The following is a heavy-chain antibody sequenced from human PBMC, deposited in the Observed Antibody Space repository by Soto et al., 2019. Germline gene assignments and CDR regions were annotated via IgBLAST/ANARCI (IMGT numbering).Heavy chain of an antibody. D-gene: IGHD4-17*01. CDR2: INSDGSSI. CDR3: ARNYGGNYDY. V-gene: IGHV3-74*01. Sequence: EVQLVESGGGLVQPGGSLRLSCSASGFTFSSYWMQWVRQAPGKGLVWVSRINSDGSSISYEDSVKGRFTISRDNAKNTLYLQMNSLRAEDTAVYYCARNYGGNYDYWGQGTLVTVSS. J-gene: IGHJ4*02. CDR1: GFTFSSYW.